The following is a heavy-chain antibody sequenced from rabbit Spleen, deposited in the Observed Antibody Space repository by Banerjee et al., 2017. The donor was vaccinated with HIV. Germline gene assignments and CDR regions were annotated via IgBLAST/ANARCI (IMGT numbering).Heavy chain of an antibody. Sequence: EQLEESGGGLVKPEGSLTLTCKASGVSLNDKDVMCWVRQAPEKGLEWIACIDAGSSTFTYYATWAKGRFTISKTSSTTVTLQMTRLTAADTATYFCARDTSSSFSSYGMDLWGPGTLVTVS. CDR1: GVSLNDKDV. J-gene: IGHJ6*01. V-gene: IGHV1S45*01. CDR3: ARDTSSSFSSYGMDL. CDR2: IDAGSSTFT. D-gene: IGHD1-1*01.